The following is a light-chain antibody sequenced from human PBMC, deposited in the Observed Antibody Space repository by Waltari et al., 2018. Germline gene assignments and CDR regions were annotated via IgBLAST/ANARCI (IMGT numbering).Light chain of an antibody. CDR2: ANN. J-gene: IGLJ3*02. Sequence: QSVLTQSPSAAATPGQRVSFSCSGSSFNIGDNTVSWYQHLPGAAPKLLIYANNQRPSGVPDRFSASKSGPSASLAISGLQSEDEALYYCATWDDSLGGPVFGGGTKVTVL. CDR1: SFNIGDNT. V-gene: IGLV1-44*01. CDR3: ATWDDSLGGPV.